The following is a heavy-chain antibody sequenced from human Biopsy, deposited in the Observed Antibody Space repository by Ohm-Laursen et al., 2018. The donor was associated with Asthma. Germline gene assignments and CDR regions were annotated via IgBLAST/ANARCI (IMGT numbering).Heavy chain of an antibody. Sequence: SLRLSCAASGFTFSSYAMSWVRQPPGKGLEWVSAISGSGGSTYYADSVKGRVTISRDNSKNTLHLQMNSLRAEDTAVYYCAKAREDIVVVVAVSDSWGQGTLVTVSS. D-gene: IGHD2-15*01. CDR3: AKAREDIVVVVAVSDS. J-gene: IGHJ4*02. CDR2: ISGSGGST. V-gene: IGHV3-23*01. CDR1: GFTFSSYA.